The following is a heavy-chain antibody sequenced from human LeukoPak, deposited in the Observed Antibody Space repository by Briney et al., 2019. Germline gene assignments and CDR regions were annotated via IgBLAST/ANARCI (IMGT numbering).Heavy chain of an antibody. CDR3: ARGSSIAAAGTSGYYYYGMDV. D-gene: IGHD6-13*01. J-gene: IGHJ6*02. Sequence: SQTLSLTCAVSGGSISSGGYSWSWIRQPPGKGLEWIGYFYHSGSTYYNPSLKSRVTISVDRSKNQFSLKLSSVTAADTAVYYCARGSSIAAAGTSGYYYYGMDVWGQGTTVTVSS. CDR2: FYHSGST. CDR1: GGSISSGGYS. V-gene: IGHV4-30-2*01.